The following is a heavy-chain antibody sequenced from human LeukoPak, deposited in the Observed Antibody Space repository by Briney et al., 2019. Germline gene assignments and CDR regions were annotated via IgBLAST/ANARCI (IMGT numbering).Heavy chain of an antibody. J-gene: IGHJ6*04. D-gene: IGHD6-13*01. V-gene: IGHV3-53*01. Sequence: TGGSLRLSCAASGFTISSNYMSWVRQAPGKGLEWGSVIYSGGSTYYTDSVKGRFTISRDNSKNTLYLQMNSLRAEDTAVYYCASPGRVQQQLWDYYYGMDVWGKGTTVTVSS. CDR2: IYSGGST. CDR3: ASPGRVQQQLWDYYYGMDV. CDR1: GFTISSNY.